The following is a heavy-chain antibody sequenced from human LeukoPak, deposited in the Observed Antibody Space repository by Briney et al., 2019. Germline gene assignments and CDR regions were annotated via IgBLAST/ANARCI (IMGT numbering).Heavy chain of an antibody. Sequence: GGSLSPSCAASGFSFSRYTMSWVRQAPGKGLEWVSFVGGSGDTTYYADSVKGRFTISRDNSRNTLYLQMKSLRADDTAVYYCARDASMTIFYTDYWGLGTPVTVSS. CDR3: ARDASMTIFYTDY. D-gene: IGHD3-3*01. CDR2: VGGSGDTT. V-gene: IGHV3-23*01. J-gene: IGHJ4*02. CDR1: GFSFSRYT.